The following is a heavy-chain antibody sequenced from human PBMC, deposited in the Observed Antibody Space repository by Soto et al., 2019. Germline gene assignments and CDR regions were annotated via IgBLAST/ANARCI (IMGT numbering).Heavy chain of an antibody. CDR1: GFTFSSYW. Sequence: EVQLVESGGGLVQPGGSLRLSCAASGFTFSSYWMHWVRQAPGKGLVWVSRINSDGSTTTYADSVKGRFTISRDNANNTLYLQMNSLRAEDTAVYYCARGSLGSELDYWGQGTLVTVSS. D-gene: IGHD7-27*01. V-gene: IGHV3-74*01. CDR3: ARGSLGSELDY. J-gene: IGHJ4*02. CDR2: INSDGSTT.